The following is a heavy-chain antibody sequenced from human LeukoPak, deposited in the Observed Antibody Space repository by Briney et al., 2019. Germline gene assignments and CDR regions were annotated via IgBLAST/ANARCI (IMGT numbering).Heavy chain of an antibody. D-gene: IGHD5-18*01. CDR3: ARGYRTFDD. CDR2: ISSSGSTI. CDR1: GFTFSSYE. V-gene: IGHV3-48*03. Sequence: AGGSLRLSCAASGFTFSSYEMNWVRQAPGQGLEWVSYISSSGSTIYYTDSVKGRFTISRDNAKNSLYLQMNSLRADDTAVYYCARGYRTFDDWGQGTLVTVSS. J-gene: IGHJ4*02.